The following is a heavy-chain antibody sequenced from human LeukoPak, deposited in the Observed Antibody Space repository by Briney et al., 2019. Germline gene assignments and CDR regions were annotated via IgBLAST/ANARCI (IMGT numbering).Heavy chain of an antibody. CDR1: GYTFTSYA. V-gene: IGHV7-4-1*02. J-gene: IGHJ3*02. Sequence: ASVRVSCKASGYTFTSYAMNWVRRAPGQGLEWMGWINTNTGNPTYAQGFTGRFVFSLDTSVSTAYLQISSLKAEDTAVYYCARVSGRSSLNAFDIWGQGTMVTVSS. CDR3: ARVSGRSSLNAFDI. CDR2: INTNTGNP. D-gene: IGHD1-26*01.